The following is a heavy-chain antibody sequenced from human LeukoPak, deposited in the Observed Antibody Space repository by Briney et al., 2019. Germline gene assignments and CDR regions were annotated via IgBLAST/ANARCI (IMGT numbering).Heavy chain of an antibody. V-gene: IGHV3-74*01. CDR2: INTDGGNT. J-gene: IGHJ4*02. Sequence: GGSLRLSCAASGFTFGSYWMHWVRQAPGKGLVWVSRINTDGGNTTYADSVKGRFTISRDNAKNTLYLQMNSLRAEDTAVYYCAKEAYSSHYYFDYWGQGTLVTVSS. CDR3: AKEAYSSHYYFDY. D-gene: IGHD6-13*01. CDR1: GFTFGSYW.